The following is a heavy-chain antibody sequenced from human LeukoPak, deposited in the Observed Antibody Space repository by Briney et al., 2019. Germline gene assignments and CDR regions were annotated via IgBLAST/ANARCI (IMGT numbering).Heavy chain of an antibody. J-gene: IGHJ4*02. D-gene: IGHD3-16*01. Sequence: ASVKVSCKASGYTFTSYGISWVRQAPGQGLEWMGWISADNGNTNYAQKFQGRVTMTTDTFTSTAYMELRSLRSDDTAMYYCVSMITFGGVSYWGQGTLVTVSS. V-gene: IGHV1-18*01. CDR1: GYTFTSYG. CDR2: ISADNGNT. CDR3: VSMITFGGVSY.